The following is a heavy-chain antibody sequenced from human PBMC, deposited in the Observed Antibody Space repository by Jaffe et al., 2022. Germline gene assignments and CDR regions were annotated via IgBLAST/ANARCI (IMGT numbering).Heavy chain of an antibody. CDR1: GFSLSTSGMC. D-gene: IGHD5-12*01. J-gene: IGHJ3*02. CDR3: ARIRWLNSGRDGYNTLGAFDI. CDR2: IDWDDDK. V-gene: IGHV2-70*20. Sequence: QVTLRESGPALVKPTQTLTLTCTFSGFSLSTSGMCVSWVRQPPGKALEWLALIDWDDDKYYSTSLKTRLTISKDTSKNQVVLTMTNMDPVDTATYYCARIRWLNSGRDGYNTLGAFDIWGQGTMVTVSS.